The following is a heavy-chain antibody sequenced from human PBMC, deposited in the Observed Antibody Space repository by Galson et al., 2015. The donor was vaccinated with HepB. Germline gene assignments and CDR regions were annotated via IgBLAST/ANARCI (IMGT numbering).Heavy chain of an antibody. V-gene: IGHV3-7*01. CDR3: AREYYESGGWDY. J-gene: IGHJ4*02. CDR2: IKHDESEK. CDR1: GFIFSSHW. D-gene: IGHD3-22*01. Sequence: SLRLSCAASGFIFSSHWMSWVRQAPGKGLEWVASIKHDESEKNYVDSVKGRFTISRDNAKNSLFLQINSLRAEDTAVYYCAREYYESGGWDYWGQGTLVTVSS.